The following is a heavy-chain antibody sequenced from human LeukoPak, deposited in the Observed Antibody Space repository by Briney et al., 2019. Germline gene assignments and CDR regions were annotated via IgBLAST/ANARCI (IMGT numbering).Heavy chain of an antibody. Sequence: SETLSLTCTVSGGSISSYYWSWIRQPPGKGLEWIGYIYYSGSTNYNPSLKSRVTISVDTSKNQFSLKLSSVTAADTAVYYCARRYSSGWSSWFDPWGQGTLVTVSS. CDR3: ARRYSSGWSSWFDP. V-gene: IGHV4-59*08. J-gene: IGHJ5*02. CDR1: GGSISSYY. CDR2: IYYSGST. D-gene: IGHD6-19*01.